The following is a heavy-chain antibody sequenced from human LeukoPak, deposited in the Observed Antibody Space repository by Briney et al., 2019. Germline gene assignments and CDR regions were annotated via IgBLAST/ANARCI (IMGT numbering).Heavy chain of an antibody. J-gene: IGHJ4*02. V-gene: IGHV4-34*01. D-gene: IGHD3-10*01. CDR2: LNHSGST. Sequence: SETLSLTCAVYGGSFSGYYWSWIRQPPGKGLEWIGELNHSGSTNYNPSLKSRVTISVDTSKNQFSLKLSSVTAADTAVYYCARGGEGFDYWGQGTLVTVSS. CDR1: GGSFSGYY. CDR3: ARGGEGFDY.